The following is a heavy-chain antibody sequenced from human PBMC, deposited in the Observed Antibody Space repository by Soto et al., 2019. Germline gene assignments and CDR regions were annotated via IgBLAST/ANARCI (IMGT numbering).Heavy chain of an antibody. CDR2: IYYSGST. V-gene: IGHV4-59*12. Sequence: SETLSLTCTVSGGSISSYYWSWIRQPPGKGLEWIAYIYYSGSTSYNPSLKSRVSISLDTSKNQFSLKLSSVTAADTAVYYCARWSVTMIVVVSDAFDIWGQGTMVTVSS. CDR1: GGSISSYY. D-gene: IGHD3-22*01. CDR3: ARWSVTMIVVVSDAFDI. J-gene: IGHJ3*02.